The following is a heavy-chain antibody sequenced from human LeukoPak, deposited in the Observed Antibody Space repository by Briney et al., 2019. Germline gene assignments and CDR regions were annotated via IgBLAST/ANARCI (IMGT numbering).Heavy chain of an antibody. J-gene: IGHJ4*02. CDR2: ISGSSVTT. D-gene: IGHD6-19*01. CDR1: GFTFRSYV. V-gene: IGHV3-23*01. CDR3: AKDIAPGQWLGYYFDY. Sequence: PGGSLRLSCAASGFTFRSYVMSWVRQAPGKGLEWVSTISGSSVTTYYADSVRGRFTISRDNSKNTLYLQMNSLRAEDTALYYCAKDIAPGQWLGYYFDYWGQGTLVTVSS.